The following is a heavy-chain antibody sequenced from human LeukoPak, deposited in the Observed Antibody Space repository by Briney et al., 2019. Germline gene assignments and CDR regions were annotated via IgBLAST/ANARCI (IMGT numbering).Heavy chain of an antibody. CDR3: ARRAVSGTGGWFDP. D-gene: IGHD6-19*01. Sequence: SETLSPTCTVSGGSITNYYWRWIRQPPGKGLQWIGYIYYTGSTKYDPSLKSRVTISVDTSKNQFSLKVNPVTAADTAVYYCARRAVSGTGGWFDPWGQGTLVTVSS. CDR1: GGSITNYY. V-gene: IGHV4-59*01. J-gene: IGHJ5*02. CDR2: IYYTGST.